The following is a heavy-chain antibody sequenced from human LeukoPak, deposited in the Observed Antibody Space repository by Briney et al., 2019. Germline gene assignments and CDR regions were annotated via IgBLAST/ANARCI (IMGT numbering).Heavy chain of an antibody. CDR1: GCTFSSYV. V-gene: IGHV1-69*05. D-gene: IGHD6-6*01. Sequence: SVKVSCKSSGCTFSSYVISWVRQAPGQGLEWMGGIITMFGTANYAHKFHGRVTITTDESTSTAYMELSSLRSEDTAVYYCAGLEYSSSLEFYQYMDVWGKGTTVTVSS. CDR2: IITMFGTA. J-gene: IGHJ6*03. CDR3: AGLEYSSSLEFYQYMDV.